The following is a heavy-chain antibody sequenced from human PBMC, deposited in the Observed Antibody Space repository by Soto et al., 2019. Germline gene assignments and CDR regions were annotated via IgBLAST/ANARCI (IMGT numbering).Heavy chain of an antibody. V-gene: IGHV1-69*01. CDR2: IIPIFGTA. CDR1: GGTFSSYA. CDR3: AIDGGYNCGQAANH. J-gene: IGHJ5*02. Sequence: QVQLVQSGAEVKKPGSSVKVSCKASGGTFSSYAISWVRQAPGQGLEWMGGIIPIFGTANYAQRFQGRVTITADESSSTAYMVLSSLRSEDTAVYYCAIDGGYNCGQAANHWGQGTLVTVSS. D-gene: IGHD1-20*01.